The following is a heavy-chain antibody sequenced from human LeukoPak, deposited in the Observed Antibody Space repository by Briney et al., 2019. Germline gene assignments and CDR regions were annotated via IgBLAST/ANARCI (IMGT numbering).Heavy chain of an antibody. CDR3: ARAYSGPFDPDY. CDR1: GFTFSNYG. CDR2: IRSDGINK. V-gene: IGHV3-30*02. J-gene: IGHJ4*02. D-gene: IGHD1-26*01. Sequence: GGSLRLSCAASGFTFSNYGMHWVRQAPGKGLEWVAFIRSDGINKYHADSVKGRFTISRDNAKNSLYLQMNSLRAEDTAVYYCARAYSGPFDPDYWGQGTLVTVSS.